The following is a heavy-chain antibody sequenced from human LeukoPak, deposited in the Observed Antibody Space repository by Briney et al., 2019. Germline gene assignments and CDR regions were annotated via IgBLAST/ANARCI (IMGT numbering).Heavy chain of an antibody. CDR3: ARGRCSSRSCYLFDY. V-gene: IGHV1-2*02. Sequence: GASVKVSCKAAGYTLTGYYMHWVRQAPGQGLEWMGWINPNSGGTSYAQKFQGRVTMTRDTSISTAYMELSRLRSDDTAMYYCARGRCSSRSCYLFDYWGQGTLVTVSS. CDR2: INPNSGGT. CDR1: GYTLTGYY. J-gene: IGHJ4*02. D-gene: IGHD2-2*01.